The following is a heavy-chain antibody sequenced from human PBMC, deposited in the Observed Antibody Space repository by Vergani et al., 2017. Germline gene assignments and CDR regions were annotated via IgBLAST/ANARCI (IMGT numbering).Heavy chain of an antibody. V-gene: IGHV3-49*03. CDR2: IRSKAYGQAT. CDR1: GFTFGYYA. Sequence: EVQLVESGGDLVQPGRSLRLSCTASGFTFGYYAMDWFRQAPGQGLEWVGGIRSKAYGQATIYAASVKGRFTISRDDSKSIAYLQMNNLKTEDTAMYYCVRDQVTMLRGSDALDIGGQGTMVTVSS. J-gene: IGHJ3*02. D-gene: IGHD3-10*01. CDR3: VRDQVTMLRGSDALDI.